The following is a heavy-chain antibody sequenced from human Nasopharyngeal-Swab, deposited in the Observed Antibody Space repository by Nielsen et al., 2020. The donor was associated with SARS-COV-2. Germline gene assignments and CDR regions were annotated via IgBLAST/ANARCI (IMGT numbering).Heavy chain of an antibody. CDR3: ARGRGVAARRDYYYYGMDV. V-gene: IGHV4-59*01. CDR2: IYYSGST. D-gene: IGHD6-6*01. Sequence: RQAPGKGLEWVGYIYYSGSTNYNRSLKSRVTISVDTSKNQFSLKLSSVTAADTAVYYCARGRGVAARRDYYYYGMDVWGQGTTVTVSS. J-gene: IGHJ6*02.